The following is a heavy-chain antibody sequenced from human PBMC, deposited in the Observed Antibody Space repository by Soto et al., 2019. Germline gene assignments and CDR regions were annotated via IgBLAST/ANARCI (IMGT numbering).Heavy chain of an antibody. V-gene: IGHV3-15*01. J-gene: IGHJ3*02. CDR1: GFTFNTAW. CDR2: IKSKTDGGTT. CDR3: TILMTTVTTRAGLDAFDI. D-gene: IGHD4-17*01. Sequence: GGSLRLSCAASGFTFNTAWMNWVRQAPGKGLEWVGRIKSKTDGGTTDYAAPVKGRFTISRDDSKNTLYLQMNSLKTEDTAVYYCTILMTTVTTRAGLDAFDIWGQGTMVTVSS.